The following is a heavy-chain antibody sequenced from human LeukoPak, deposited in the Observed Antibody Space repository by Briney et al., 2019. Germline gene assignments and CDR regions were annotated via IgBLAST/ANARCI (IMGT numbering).Heavy chain of an antibody. CDR3: ARGNLPGVERYNWFDP. Sequence: SETLFLTCAVYGGSFSGYYWSWIRQPPGKGLEWIGEINHSGSTNYNPSLKSRVTISVNTSKNQFSLKLSSVTAADTAVYYCARGNLPGVERYNWFDPWGQGTLVTVSS. J-gene: IGHJ5*02. CDR1: GGSFSGYY. CDR2: INHSGST. V-gene: IGHV4-34*01. D-gene: IGHD3-3*01.